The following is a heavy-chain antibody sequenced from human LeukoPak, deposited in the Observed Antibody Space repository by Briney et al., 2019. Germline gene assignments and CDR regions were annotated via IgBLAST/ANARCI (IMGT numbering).Heavy chain of an antibody. D-gene: IGHD2-2*03. V-gene: IGHV4-30-4*08. CDR1: VGSISSGDYY. Sequence: PSETLSLTCTVSVGSISSGDYYWSWIRQPPGKGLEWIGYIYYSGSTYYNPSLKSRVTISVDTSKNQFSLKLSSVTAADTAVYYCARDPSGYWFDYWGQGTLVTVSS. CDR2: IYYSGST. CDR3: ARDPSGYWFDY. J-gene: IGHJ4*02.